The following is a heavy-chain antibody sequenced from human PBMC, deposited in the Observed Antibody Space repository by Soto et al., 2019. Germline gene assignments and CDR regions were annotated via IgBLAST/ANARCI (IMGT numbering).Heavy chain of an antibody. D-gene: IGHD6-13*01. CDR1: GYTFTSYG. V-gene: IGHV1-18*01. CDR3: ATVASSSWAYGMDV. Sequence: ASVKVSCKASGYTFTSYGISWVRQAPGQGLEWMGWISAYNGNTNYAQKLQGRVTMTTDTSTSTAYMELRSLRSDDTAVYYCATVASSSWAYGMDVWGQGTTVTVSS. J-gene: IGHJ6*02. CDR2: ISAYNGNT.